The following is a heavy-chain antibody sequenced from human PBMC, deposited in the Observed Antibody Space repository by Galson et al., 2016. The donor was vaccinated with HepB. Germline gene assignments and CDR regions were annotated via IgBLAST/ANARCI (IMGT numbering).Heavy chain of an antibody. CDR3: AKFGEITIFGYVMDV. CDR2: ISNSGGT. D-gene: IGHD3-3*01. V-gene: IGHV4-59*01. Sequence: SETLSLTCSVSGVSIGHVYWTWIRQPPGKGLEWIGYISNSGGTHYKSSLRSRVTMSVDASKNQVSLKLSSVTAADSAVYYCAKFGEITIFGYVMDVWGQGTTVAVSS. J-gene: IGHJ6*02. CDR1: GVSIGHVY.